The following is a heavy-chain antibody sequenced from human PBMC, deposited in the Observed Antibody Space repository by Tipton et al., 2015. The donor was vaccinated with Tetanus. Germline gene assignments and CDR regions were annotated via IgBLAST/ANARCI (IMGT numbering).Heavy chain of an antibody. CDR1: GFTFSGYS. CDR2: TSSSGSHM. V-gene: IGHV3-21*04. D-gene: IGHD3-16*02. J-gene: IGHJ6*02. Sequence: SLRLSCATSGFTFSGYSMNWVRQAPGKGLEWVSSTSSSGSHMYYAESVRGRFSISRDNAKNSLYLQMNSLRAEDTAVYYCAKENGYNYYYYGMDVWGQGTTVTVSS. CDR3: AKENGYNYYYYGMDV.